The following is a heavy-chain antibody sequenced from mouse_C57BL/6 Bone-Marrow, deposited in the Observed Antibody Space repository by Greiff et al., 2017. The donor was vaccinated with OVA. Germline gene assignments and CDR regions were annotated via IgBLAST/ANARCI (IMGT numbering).Heavy chain of an antibody. V-gene: IGHV2-9*01. J-gene: IGHJ3*01. D-gene: IGHD2-3*01. CDR3: AILGGLLGPY. CDR1: GFSFNSSG. Sequence: VQLQASGPGLVAPSQSLSITFTVSGFSFNSSGVDWVRQPPGKGLEWLGVIWGGGSTNYNSALMSRLSISKDNSKSQVFLKMNSLQTDDTAMYYCAILGGLLGPYWGQGTLVTVSA. CDR2: IWGGGST.